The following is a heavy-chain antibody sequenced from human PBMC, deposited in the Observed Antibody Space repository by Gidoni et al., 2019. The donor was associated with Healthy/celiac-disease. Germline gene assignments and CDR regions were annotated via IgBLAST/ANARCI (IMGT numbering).Heavy chain of an antibody. J-gene: IGHJ6*03. Sequence: VQLAQAGAEMTEPGSAVKLSSKASGGTFSSDAISWVRQSTGQGLEWMGGIIPSFGTANYAQKLQGRVTITADESTGTAYMELSSLRSEDTAVYYCASFLPGGMDVLGKGTTVTVAS. CDR3: ASFLPGGMDV. CDR1: GGTFSSDA. V-gene: IGHV1-69*01. CDR2: IIPSFGTA. D-gene: IGHD3-16*01.